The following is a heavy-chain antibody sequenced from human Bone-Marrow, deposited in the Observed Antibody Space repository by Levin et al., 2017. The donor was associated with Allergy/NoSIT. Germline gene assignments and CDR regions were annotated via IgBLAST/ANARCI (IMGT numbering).Heavy chain of an antibody. D-gene: IGHD1-14*01. CDR1: GFTFTDSW. CDR2: IKFDSSER. V-gene: IGHV3-7*01. Sequence: SCAPSGFTFTDSWMTWIRQAPGKGLEWVANIKFDSSERYFMDSVRGRFTISRDNAKSSLYLQMDSLRTEDTAVYYCARGMNPEAWGQGTLVIVSS. J-gene: IGHJ5*02. CDR3: ARGMNPEA.